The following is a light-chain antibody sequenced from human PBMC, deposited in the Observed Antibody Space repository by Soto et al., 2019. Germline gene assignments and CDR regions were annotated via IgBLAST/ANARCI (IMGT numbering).Light chain of an antibody. J-gene: IGLJ1*01. CDR3: SSYTSSSTLDV. Sequence: QSVLTQPASVSGSPGQSITISCTGTSSDVGGYHYVSWYQQHPGKATKLMIYEVSNRPSGVSHRFSGSKSGNTASLTISGLQAVDEADYYCSSYTSSSTLDVFGTGTKLTVL. V-gene: IGLV2-14*01. CDR1: SSDVGGYHY. CDR2: EVS.